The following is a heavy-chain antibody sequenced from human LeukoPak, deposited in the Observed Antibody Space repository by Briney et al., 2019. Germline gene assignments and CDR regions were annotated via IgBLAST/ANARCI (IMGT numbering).Heavy chain of an antibody. J-gene: IGHJ6*02. Sequence: SVKVSCKASGGTFSSYAISWVRQAPGQGLEWMGGIIPIFGTANYAQKFQGRVTITADESTSTAYMELSSLRSEDTAVYHCARAQERHDFWSGYYTGYYYYGMDVWGQGTTVTVSS. D-gene: IGHD3-3*01. CDR1: GGTFSSYA. CDR2: IIPIFGTA. V-gene: IGHV1-69*13. CDR3: ARAQERHDFWSGYYTGYYYYGMDV.